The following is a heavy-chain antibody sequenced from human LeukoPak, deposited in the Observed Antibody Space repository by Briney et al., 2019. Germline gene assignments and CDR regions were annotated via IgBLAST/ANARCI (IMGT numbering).Heavy chain of an antibody. J-gene: IGHJ4*02. CDR1: GGFISSSSYY. CDR3: ARWVGGDSSGYYLFFDY. V-gene: IGHV4-39*07. CDR2: INHSGST. D-gene: IGHD3-22*01. Sequence: SETLSLTCTVSGGFISSSSYYWSWIRQPPGKGLEWIGEINHSGSTNYNPSLKSRVTISVDTSKNQFSLKLSSVTAADTAVYYCARWVGGDSSGYYLFFDYWGQGTLVTVSS.